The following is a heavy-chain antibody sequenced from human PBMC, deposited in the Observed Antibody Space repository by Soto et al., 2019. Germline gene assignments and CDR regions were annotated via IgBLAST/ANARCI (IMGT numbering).Heavy chain of an antibody. J-gene: IGHJ4*02. V-gene: IGHV3-23*01. Sequence: PGGSLRLSCAASGFTFSSYSMNWVRQAPGKGLEWVSAISSSGGSTYYADSVKGRFTISRDNSKNTLYLQMNSLRAEDTAVYYCAKGLSERYFDFPDYWGQGTLVTVSS. CDR1: GFTFSSYS. D-gene: IGHD3-9*01. CDR3: AKGLSERYFDFPDY. CDR2: ISSSGGST.